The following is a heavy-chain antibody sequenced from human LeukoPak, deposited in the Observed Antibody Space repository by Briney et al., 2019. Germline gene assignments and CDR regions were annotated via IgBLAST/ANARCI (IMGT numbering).Heavy chain of an antibody. CDR1: GAPISSYF. CDR3: TRDRSALDT. V-gene: IGHV4-59*01. Sequence: ASETLSLTCTVSGAPISSYFWTWIRQSPGKGLEWIGYISNIGSTNYNPSLKSRVTISGDTSKNQFSLKLSSVTAADTAVYYCTRDRSALDTWGQGTLVTVSS. CDR2: ISNIGST. J-gene: IGHJ3*02.